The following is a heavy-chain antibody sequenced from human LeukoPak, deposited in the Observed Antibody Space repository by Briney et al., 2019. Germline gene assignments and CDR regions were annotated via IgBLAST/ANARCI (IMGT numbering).Heavy chain of an antibody. Sequence: SVKVSCKASGYTFTNYGITWVRQASGQGLEWMGGIIPIFGTANYAQKFQGRVTITADKSTSTAYMELSSLRSEDTAVYYCARDRDYGGNSELGYWGQGTLVTVSS. V-gene: IGHV1-69*06. D-gene: IGHD4-23*01. CDR2: IIPIFGTA. CDR1: GYTFTNYG. J-gene: IGHJ4*02. CDR3: ARDRDYGGNSELGY.